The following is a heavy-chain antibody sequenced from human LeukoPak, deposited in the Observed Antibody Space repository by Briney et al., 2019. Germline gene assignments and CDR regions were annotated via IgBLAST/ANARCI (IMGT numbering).Heavy chain of an antibody. CDR1: GYTFTSYG. Sequence: ASVKVSCKASGYTFTSYGISWVRQAPGQGLEWMGWISAYNGNTNYAQKLQGRVTMTTDISTSTAYMELRSLRSDDTAVYYCARTEQLVRYHYYYYMDVWGKGTTVTVSS. D-gene: IGHD6-6*01. V-gene: IGHV1-18*01. CDR3: ARTEQLVRYHYYYYMDV. CDR2: ISAYNGNT. J-gene: IGHJ6*03.